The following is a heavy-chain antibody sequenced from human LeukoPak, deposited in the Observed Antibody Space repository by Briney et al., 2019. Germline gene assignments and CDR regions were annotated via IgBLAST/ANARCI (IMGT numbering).Heavy chain of an antibody. CDR3: AKGQSMAAAAHFDY. J-gene: IGHJ4*02. CDR2: ISYDGSNK. Sequence: GRSLRLSCAASGFTFSSYGMHWVRQAPGKGLEWVAVISYDGSNKYYADSVKGRFTISRDNSKNTLYLQMNSLRAEDTAVYYCAKGQSMAAAAHFDYWGQGTLVTVSS. V-gene: IGHV3-30*18. D-gene: IGHD6-13*01. CDR1: GFTFSSYG.